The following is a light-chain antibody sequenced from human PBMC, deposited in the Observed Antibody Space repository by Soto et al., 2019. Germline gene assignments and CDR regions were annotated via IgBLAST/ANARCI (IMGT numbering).Light chain of an antibody. CDR3: QQSYSTPRT. J-gene: IGKJ1*01. CDR2: DAS. V-gene: IGKV1-39*01. CDR1: QDISNY. Sequence: DIQMTQSPSSLSASVGDRVTITCQASQDISNYLNWYQQKPGKDPKLLIYDASNLETGVPSRFSGSGSGTDFTLTISSLQPEDFATYYCQQSYSTPRTFGQGTKVDIK.